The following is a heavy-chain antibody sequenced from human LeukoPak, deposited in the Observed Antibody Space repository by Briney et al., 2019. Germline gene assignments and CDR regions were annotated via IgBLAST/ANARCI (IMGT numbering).Heavy chain of an antibody. V-gene: IGHV4-59*01. D-gene: IGHD6-6*01. J-gene: IGHJ3*02. Sequence: SATLSLTCTVSGGSINSYYWSWIRQPPGKGLEWIGYIYNSGSTNYNPPLKSRVTMSVDTSQTQFSLKLSSVTAADTAVYFCARGRSIGARRGAFDIWGQGTMVSVSS. CDR3: ARGRSIGARRGAFDI. CDR2: IYNSGST. CDR1: GGSINSYY.